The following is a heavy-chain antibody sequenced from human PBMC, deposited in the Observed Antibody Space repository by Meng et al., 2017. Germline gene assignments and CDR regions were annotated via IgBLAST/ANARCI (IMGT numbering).Heavy chain of an antibody. CDR1: GYTFTGYY. D-gene: IGHD2-2*01. CDR2: INPNSGGT. V-gene: IGHV1-2*02. CDR3: ARGVVPAAIPAFDI. Sequence: ASVKVSCKASGYTFTGYYMYWVRQAPGQGLEWMGWINPNSGGTNYAQKFQGRVTMTRDTSISTAYMELSRLRSDDTAVYYCARGVVPAAIPAFDIWGQGTMVTVSS. J-gene: IGHJ3*02.